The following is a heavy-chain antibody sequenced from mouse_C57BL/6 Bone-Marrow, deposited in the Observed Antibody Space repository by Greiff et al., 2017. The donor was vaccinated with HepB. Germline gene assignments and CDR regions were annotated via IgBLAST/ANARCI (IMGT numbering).Heavy chain of an antibody. CDR2: IYPRSGNT. D-gene: IGHD2-1*01. V-gene: IGHV1-81*01. J-gene: IGHJ2*01. Sequence: QVQLKESGAELARPGASVKLSCKASGYTFTSYGISWVKQRTGQGLEWIGEIYPRSGNTYYNEKFKGKATLTADKSSSTAYMELRSLTSEDSAVYFCASYYGNPAYYFDYWGQGTTLTVSS. CDR3: ASYYGNPAYYFDY. CDR1: GYTFTSYG.